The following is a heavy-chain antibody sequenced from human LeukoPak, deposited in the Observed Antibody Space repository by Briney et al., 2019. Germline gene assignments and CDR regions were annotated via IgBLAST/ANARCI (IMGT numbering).Heavy chain of an antibody. Sequence: SGGSLRLSCAVSGFTFSSYWMSWVRQAPGKGLEWVANIKQDGSEKYYVDSVKGRFTVSRDNAKNSLYLQMNSLRAEDTAVYYCARFMIVVDPFDYWGQGTLVTVSS. J-gene: IGHJ4*02. CDR1: GFTFSSYW. CDR2: IKQDGSEK. V-gene: IGHV3-7*01. CDR3: ARFMIVVDPFDY. D-gene: IGHD3-22*01.